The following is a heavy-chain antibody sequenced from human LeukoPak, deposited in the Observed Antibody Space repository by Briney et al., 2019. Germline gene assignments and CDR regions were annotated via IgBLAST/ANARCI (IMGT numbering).Heavy chain of an antibody. CDR1: GYTLTELS. D-gene: IGHD6-19*01. Sequence: ASVKVSCKVSGYTLTELSMHWVRQAPGKGLEWMGGFDPEDGETIYAQKFQGRVTMTEDTSTDTAYMELSSLRSEDTAVYYCATGRRDSSGSVHYYYYYYMDVWGKGTTVTISS. CDR2: FDPEDGET. CDR3: ATGRRDSSGSVHYYYYYYMDV. J-gene: IGHJ6*03. V-gene: IGHV1-24*01.